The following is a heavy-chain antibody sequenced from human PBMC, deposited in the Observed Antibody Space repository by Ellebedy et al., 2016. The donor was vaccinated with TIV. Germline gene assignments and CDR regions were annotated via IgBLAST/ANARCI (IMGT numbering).Heavy chain of an antibody. Sequence: GESLKISCAASGFTFSSYTVNWVRQAPGKGLEWVSSISSGSYYIYYADSVKGRFTISRDNAKNSLFLQMNSLRAEDTALYYCAREGFMNTVAYYGLDVWGQGTTVTVSS. D-gene: IGHD4-23*01. J-gene: IGHJ6*02. CDR2: ISSGSYYI. V-gene: IGHV3-21*01. CDR1: GFTFSSYT. CDR3: AREGFMNTVAYYGLDV.